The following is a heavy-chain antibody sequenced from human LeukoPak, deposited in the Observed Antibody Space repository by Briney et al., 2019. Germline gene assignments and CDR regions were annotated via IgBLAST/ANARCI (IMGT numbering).Heavy chain of an antibody. CDR3: ARRSTRFFDY. CDR1: GGSISSSSYY. J-gene: IGHJ4*02. V-gene: IGHV4-39*02. Sequence: SETLSLTCTVSGGSISSSSYYGGWICQPPGKGLEWTGTMYCRVTTYYDHSQKTRYLLFVDPSKNHFALKLSSMTAADTAVYYCARRSTRFFDYWGQGTLVTVSS. CDR2: MYCRVTT. D-gene: IGHD3-16*01.